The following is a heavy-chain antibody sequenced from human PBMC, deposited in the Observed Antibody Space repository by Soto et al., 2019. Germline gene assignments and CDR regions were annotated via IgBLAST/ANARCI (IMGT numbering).Heavy chain of an antibody. Sequence: ASVKVSCKASGYTFTGYYMHWVRQAPGQGLEWMGWINPNSGGTNYAQKFQGWVTMTRDTSISTAYMELSRLRSDDTAVYYCARDGSGITIFGVVNRGGSYYYGMDVWGQGTTVTSP. J-gene: IGHJ6*02. D-gene: IGHD3-3*01. CDR3: ARDGSGITIFGVVNRGGSYYYGMDV. CDR2: INPNSGGT. CDR1: GYTFTGYY. V-gene: IGHV1-2*04.